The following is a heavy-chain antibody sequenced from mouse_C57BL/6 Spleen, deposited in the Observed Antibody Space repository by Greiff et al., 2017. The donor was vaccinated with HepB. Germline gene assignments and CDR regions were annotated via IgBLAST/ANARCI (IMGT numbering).Heavy chain of an antibody. CDR3: ARERDGPDAMDY. CDR1: GYTFTSYW. CDR2: INPSSGYT. J-gene: IGHJ4*01. Sequence: VQLQQAGAELAKPGASVKLSCKAAGYTFTSYWMHWVKQRPGQGLEWIGYINPSSGYTKYNQKFKDKATLTADKSSSTAYMQLSSLTYEDSAVYYCARERDGPDAMDYWGQGTSVTVSS. D-gene: IGHD2-3*01. V-gene: IGHV1-7*01.